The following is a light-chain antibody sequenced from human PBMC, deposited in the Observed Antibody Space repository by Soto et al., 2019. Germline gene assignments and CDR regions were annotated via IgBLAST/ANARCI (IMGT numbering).Light chain of an antibody. J-gene: IGKJ4*01. CDR1: QSVDSK. CDR3: PRYYVWST. CDR2: DAS. V-gene: IGKV3D-15*01. Sequence: EIVMTQSPATLSVSPGERAIFSCRASQSVDSKLAWYQQKLGQAPRLPIYDASTRATGIPARFSGSGSGTEFTLTISSLQSEVFAIYYCPRYYVWSTLGGGTKV.